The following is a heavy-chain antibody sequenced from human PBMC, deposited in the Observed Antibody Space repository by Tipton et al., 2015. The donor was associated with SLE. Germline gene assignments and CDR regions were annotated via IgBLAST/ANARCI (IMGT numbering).Heavy chain of an antibody. D-gene: IGHD1-14*01. CDR1: GFTFTSHW. V-gene: IGHV3-13*01. J-gene: IGHJ6*03. Sequence: SLRLSCVASGFTFTSHWMHWVRQATGKGLEWVSVIGTAGDTYYTGSVMGRFTISRDNAKNSLYLQMNSLTAGDTAVYYCARDPGPPGYMDVWGKGTTVTVSS. CDR3: ARDPGPPGYMDV. CDR2: IGTAGDT.